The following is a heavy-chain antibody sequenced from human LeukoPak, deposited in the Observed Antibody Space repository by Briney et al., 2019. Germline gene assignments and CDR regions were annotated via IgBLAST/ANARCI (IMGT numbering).Heavy chain of an antibody. D-gene: IGHD3-3*01. V-gene: IGHV3-21*01. J-gene: IGHJ3*02. CDR1: GFTFSSYS. CDR3: ARDGTIFGVVIIPGAFDI. CDR2: ISSSSSYI. Sequence: PGGSLRLSCAASGFTFSSYSMNWVRQAPGKGLEWVSSISSSSSYIYYADSVKGRFTISRDNAKNTLYLQMNSLRAEDTAVYYCARDGTIFGVVIIPGAFDIWGQGTMVTVSS.